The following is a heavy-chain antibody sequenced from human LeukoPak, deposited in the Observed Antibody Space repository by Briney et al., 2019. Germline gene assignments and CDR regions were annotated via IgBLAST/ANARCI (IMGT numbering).Heavy chain of an antibody. CDR3: AKGHVDTAMAFDY. D-gene: IGHD5-18*01. V-gene: IGHV3-9*01. Sequence: GRSLRLSCAASGFTFDDYAMHWVRQAPGKGLEWVSGISWNGGSIGYADSVKGRFTISRDNAKNSLYLQMNSLRAEDTALYYCAKGHVDTAMAFDYWGQGTLVTVSS. J-gene: IGHJ4*02. CDR1: GFTFDDYA. CDR2: ISWNGGSI.